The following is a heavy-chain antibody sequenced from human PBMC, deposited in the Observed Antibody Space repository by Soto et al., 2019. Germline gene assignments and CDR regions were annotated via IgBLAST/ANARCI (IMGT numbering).Heavy chain of an antibody. CDR2: IYYSGST. J-gene: IGHJ4*02. Sequence: SETLSLTCTVSGGSISSYYWSWIRQPPGKGLEWIGYIYYSGSTNYNASLKSRVTIAVDTSKNQCSLKLSSVTAADMAVYFCARSSGLDWLLDQIFDYWGQGTLVTVSS. D-gene: IGHD3-3*01. CDR3: ARSSGLDWLLDQIFDY. CDR1: GGSISSYY. V-gene: IGHV4-59*01.